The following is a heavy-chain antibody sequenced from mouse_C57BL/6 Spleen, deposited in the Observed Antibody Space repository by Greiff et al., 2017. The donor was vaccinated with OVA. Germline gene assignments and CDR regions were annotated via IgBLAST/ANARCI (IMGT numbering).Heavy chain of an antibody. CDR3: ASGGNYGLDY. J-gene: IGHJ2*01. Sequence: EVQLQQSGPELVKPGASVKISCKASGYTFTDYYMNWVKQSHGKSLEWIGDINPNNGGTSYNQKFKGKATLTVDKSSSTAYMELRSLTSEDSAVYYCASGGNYGLDYWGQGTTLTVSS. CDR1: GYTFTDYY. V-gene: IGHV1-26*01. CDR2: INPNNGGT. D-gene: IGHD2-1*01.